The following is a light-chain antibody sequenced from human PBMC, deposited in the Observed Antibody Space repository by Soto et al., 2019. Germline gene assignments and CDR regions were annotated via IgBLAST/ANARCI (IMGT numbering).Light chain of an antibody. J-gene: IGLJ2*01. V-gene: IGLV1-47*01. CDR1: TSNIGRNY. CDR3: AAWDDSLSGLL. CDR2: QNN. Sequence: QSVLTPQPSASGTPGQRVTIPCSGSTSNIGRNYVYWYQQLPGTAPELLIFQNNQRPSGVPARFSGSKSGTSASLAISGLRSEDEADYYCAAWDDSLSGLLFGGGTKLTVL.